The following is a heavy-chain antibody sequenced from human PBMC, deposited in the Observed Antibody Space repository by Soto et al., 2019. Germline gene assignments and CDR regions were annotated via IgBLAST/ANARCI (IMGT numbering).Heavy chain of an antibody. CDR2: ISYDGSNK. Sequence: QVQLVESGGGVIQPGRSLRLSCAASGFIFSSYRIHWVRQAPGKGLEWVAAISYDGSNKNYVDSVKGRFTISRDNSQNTLYLQMNSLRTEDTAVYYCAKSEYASRHYFYYGMDVWGQGTTVIVSS. CDR1: GFIFSSYR. CDR3: AKSEYASRHYFYYGMDV. V-gene: IGHV3-30*18. D-gene: IGHD2-8*01. J-gene: IGHJ6*02.